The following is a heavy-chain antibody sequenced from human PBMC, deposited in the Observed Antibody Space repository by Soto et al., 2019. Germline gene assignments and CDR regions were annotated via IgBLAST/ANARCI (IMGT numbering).Heavy chain of an antibody. CDR2: IYYSGST. V-gene: IGHV4-30-4*01. D-gene: IGHD3-10*01. CDR3: ARVASRFGEFPYAPFDY. J-gene: IGHJ4*02. Sequence: QVQLQESGPGLVKPSQTLSLTCTVSGGSITSGDYYWSWIRQPPGKGLEWIGYIYYSGSTYYNPSVKGRVTISVDTCKDQFSLKLSSVAAADAAVYYCARVASRFGEFPYAPFDYWGQGTLVTVSS. CDR1: GGSITSGDYY.